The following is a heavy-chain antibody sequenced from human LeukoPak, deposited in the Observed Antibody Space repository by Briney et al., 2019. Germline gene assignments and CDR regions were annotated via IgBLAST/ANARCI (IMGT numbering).Heavy chain of an antibody. V-gene: IGHV4-30-4*01. CDR1: GGSISSGDYS. J-gene: IGHJ4*02. Sequence: SETLSLTCTVSGGSISSGDYSCRWVRQPPGKGLEWIGYSYYSGTTYYSPSLKSRVTFSVDMSKNQFSLKMNSVTAADTAVYYCARGQGGYSGFDADWGQGTLVTVSS. CDR3: ARGQGGYSGFDAD. CDR2: SYYSGTT. D-gene: IGHD5-12*01.